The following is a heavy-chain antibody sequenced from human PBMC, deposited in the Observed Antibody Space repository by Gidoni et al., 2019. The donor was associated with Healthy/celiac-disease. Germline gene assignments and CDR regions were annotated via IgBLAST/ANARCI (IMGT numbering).Heavy chain of an antibody. J-gene: IGHJ6*02. V-gene: IGHV3-73*01. CDR1: GFTFSGSA. D-gene: IGHD4-17*01. CDR2: IRSKANSYAT. CDR3: TVLKTVTTLGPYYYYGMDV. Sequence: EVQLVESGGGLVQPGGSLKLSCAASGFTFSGSAMPWVRQASGKGLEWVGRIRSKANSYATAYAASVKGRFTISRDDSKNTAYLQMNSLKTEDTAVYYCTVLKTVTTLGPYYYYGMDVWGQGTTVTVSS.